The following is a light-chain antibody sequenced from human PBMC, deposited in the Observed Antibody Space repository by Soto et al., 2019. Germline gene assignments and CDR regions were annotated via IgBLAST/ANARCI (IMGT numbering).Light chain of an antibody. J-gene: IGKJ5*01. CDR3: QQFKNFPPIT. Sequence: AIQLTQSPSSLSASVGDRVTITCRAGQDINSALAWYQQQPGKPPNLLIYDASTLHSGVPSRFSGSGSGTDFTLTISSLQPEDFATYYCQQFKNFPPITFGQGTRLEI. CDR1: QDINSA. V-gene: IGKV1D-13*01. CDR2: DAS.